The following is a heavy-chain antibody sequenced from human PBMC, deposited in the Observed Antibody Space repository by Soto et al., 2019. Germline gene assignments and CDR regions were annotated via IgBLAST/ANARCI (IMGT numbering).Heavy chain of an antibody. CDR1: GYTFTSYG. V-gene: IGHV1-18*01. D-gene: IGHD3-10*01. Sequence: QVQLVQSGAEVKKPGASVKVSCKASGYTFTSYGISWVRQAPGQGLEWMGWISAYNGNTNYAQKLQGRVTMTTDTSPSTAYMELRSLRSDDTAVYYCARDARTYYYGSGSQFDYWGQGTLVTVSS. CDR2: ISAYNGNT. J-gene: IGHJ4*02. CDR3: ARDARTYYYGSGSQFDY.